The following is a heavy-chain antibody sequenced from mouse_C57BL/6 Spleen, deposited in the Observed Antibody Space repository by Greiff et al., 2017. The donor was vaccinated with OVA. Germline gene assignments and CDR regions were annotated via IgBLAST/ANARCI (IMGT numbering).Heavy chain of an antibody. CDR1: GFNIKDYY. Sequence: EVKLVESGAELVKPGASVKLSCTASGFNIKDYYMHWVKQRTEQGLEWIGRIDPEDGATKYAPKFQGKATITADTSSNTAYLQLSSLTSEDTAVYYCARGYGSSDNWYFDVWGTGTTVTVSS. D-gene: IGHD1-1*01. V-gene: IGHV14-2*01. CDR3: ARGYGSSDNWYFDV. CDR2: IDPEDGAT. J-gene: IGHJ1*03.